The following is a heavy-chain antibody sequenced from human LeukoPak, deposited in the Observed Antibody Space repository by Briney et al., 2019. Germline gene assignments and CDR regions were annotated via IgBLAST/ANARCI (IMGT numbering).Heavy chain of an antibody. CDR3: AREILAPGKTHDY. CDR1: GFTFSSYT. Sequence: GGSLRLSCAASGFTFSSYTMNWVRQAPGKGLEWVSSISSSRSSIYYADSMKGRFTISRDNAKNTLFLQINSLRAEDTAVYYCAREILAPGKTHDYWGQGTLVTVSS. CDR2: ISSSRSSI. V-gene: IGHV3-21*01. J-gene: IGHJ4*02.